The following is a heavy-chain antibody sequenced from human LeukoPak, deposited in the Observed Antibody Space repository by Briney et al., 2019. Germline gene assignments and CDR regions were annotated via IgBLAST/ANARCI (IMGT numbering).Heavy chain of an antibody. V-gene: IGHV1-24*01. Sequence: ASVKVSCKVSGYTLTELSMHWVRQAPGKGLEGVGGFYPEDGETIYAQKFQGRVTMTEDTSTDTAYMELSSLRSEDTAVYYCATVPMYYYDSSGPSLFDPWGQGTLVTVSS. CDR3: ATVPMYYYDSSGPSLFDP. CDR2: FYPEDGET. J-gene: IGHJ5*02. CDR1: GYTLTELS. D-gene: IGHD3-22*01.